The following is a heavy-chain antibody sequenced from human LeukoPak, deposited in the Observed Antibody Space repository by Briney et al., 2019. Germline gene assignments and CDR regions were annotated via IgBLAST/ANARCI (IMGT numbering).Heavy chain of an antibody. D-gene: IGHD2-2*02. CDR1: GYSISSGYY. J-gene: IGHJ4*02. CDR3: ARGPGVPAAIREDY. CDR2: SYHSEST. Sequence: SETLSLTCTVSGYSISSGYYLGWIRQPPGKGLEWIGRSYHSESTYYNPSLKSRVTISVDTSKNQFSLQLSSVTAADTAVYYCARGPGVPAAIREDYWGQGTLVTVSS. V-gene: IGHV4-38-2*02.